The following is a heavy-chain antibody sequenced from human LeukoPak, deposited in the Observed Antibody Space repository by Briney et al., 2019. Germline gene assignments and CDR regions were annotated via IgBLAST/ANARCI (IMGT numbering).Heavy chain of an antibody. Sequence: GGSLRLSCAAYGFMFDDHAMHWVRQAPGKGLEWVSGIGWNTGSFDYVDSVKGRFTVSRDNVKKSLYLQMNSLTSEDTALYYCARARSRSVRGAIPGWAWNLDLWGRGTLVTVSS. CDR3: ARARSRSVRGAIPGWAWNLDL. CDR2: IGWNTGSF. D-gene: IGHD3-10*01. CDR1: GFMFDDHA. J-gene: IGHJ2*01. V-gene: IGHV3-9*01.